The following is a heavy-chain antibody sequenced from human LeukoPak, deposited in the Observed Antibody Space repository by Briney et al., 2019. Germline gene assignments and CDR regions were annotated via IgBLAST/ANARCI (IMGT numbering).Heavy chain of an antibody. D-gene: IGHD3-22*01. CDR1: GYTFTGYY. CDR3: ARETINYYDSSAGPNWFDP. J-gene: IGHJ5*02. CDR2: INPNSGGT. V-gene: IGHV1-2*02. Sequence: ASVKVSCKASGYTFTGYYMHWVRQAPGQGHEWMGWINPNSGGTNYAQKFQGRVTMTRDTSISTAYMELSRLRSDDTAVYYCARETINYYDSSAGPNWFDPWGQGTLVTVSS.